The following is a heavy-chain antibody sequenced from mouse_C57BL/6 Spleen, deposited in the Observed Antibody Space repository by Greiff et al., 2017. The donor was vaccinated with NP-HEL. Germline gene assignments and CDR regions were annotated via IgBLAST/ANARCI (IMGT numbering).Heavy chain of an antibody. CDR2: ISSGSSTI. Sequence: DVMLVESGGGLVKPGGSLKLSCAASGFTFSDYGMHWVRQAPEKGLEWVAYISSGSSTIYYADTVKGRFTISRDNAKNTLFLQMTSLRSEDTAMYYCARGGRGWYFDVWGTGTTVTVSS. D-gene: IGHD3-3*01. CDR1: GFTFSDYG. V-gene: IGHV5-17*01. CDR3: ARGGRGWYFDV. J-gene: IGHJ1*03.